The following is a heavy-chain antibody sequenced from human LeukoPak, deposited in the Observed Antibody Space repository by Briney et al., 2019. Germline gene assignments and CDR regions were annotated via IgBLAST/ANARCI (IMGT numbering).Heavy chain of an antibody. CDR2: ISSSSSYI. V-gene: IGHV3-21*01. CDR1: GFTFSTYS. D-gene: IGHD2-2*01. J-gene: IGHJ4*02. Sequence: GGSLRLSCAASGFTFSTYSMNWVRQAPGKGLEWVSSISSSSSYIYYADSVKGRFTISRDNAKNSLYLQMNSLRAEDTAVYYCGRGHVTNDPGYWGQGTLVTVSS. CDR3: GRGHVTNDPGY.